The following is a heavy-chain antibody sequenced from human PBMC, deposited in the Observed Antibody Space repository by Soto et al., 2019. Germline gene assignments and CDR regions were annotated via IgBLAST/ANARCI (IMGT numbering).Heavy chain of an antibody. CDR1: GFTFSSYG. CDR2: IWYDGSNK. V-gene: IGHV3-33*06. J-gene: IGHJ4*02. CDR3: AKDPYSVGGWPFDY. D-gene: IGHD6-19*01. Sequence: PGGSLRLSCAASGFTFSSYGMHWVRQAPGKGLEWVAVIWYDGSNKYYADSVKGRFTISRDNSKNTLYLQMNSLRAEDTAVYYCAKDPYSVGGWPFDYWGQGTLVTVSS.